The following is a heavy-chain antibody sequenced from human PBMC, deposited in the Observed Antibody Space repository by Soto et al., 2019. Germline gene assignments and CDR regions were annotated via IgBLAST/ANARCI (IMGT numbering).Heavy chain of an antibody. CDR2: INAGNGNT. V-gene: IGHV1-3*01. J-gene: IGHJ3*02. D-gene: IGHD2-2*01. CDR3: ARGGDIVVVPAADTLDAFDI. Sequence: ASVKVSCKASGYTFTSYAMHWVRQAPGQRLEWMGWINAGNGNTKYSQKFQGRVTITRDTSASTAYMELSSLRSEDTAVYYCARGGDIVVVPAADTLDAFDIWGQGTMVTVSS. CDR1: GYTFTSYA.